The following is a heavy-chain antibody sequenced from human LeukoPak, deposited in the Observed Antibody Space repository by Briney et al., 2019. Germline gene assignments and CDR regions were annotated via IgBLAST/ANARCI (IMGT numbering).Heavy chain of an antibody. CDR1: GYTFTSYD. J-gene: IGHJ4*02. CDR2: INPNSGGT. Sequence: VASVKVSCKASGYTFTSYDINWVRQAPGQGLEWMGWINPNSGGTNYAQKFQGRVTMTRDTSISTAYMELSRLTFDDTAVYYCARDSEYSSSVDFDYWGQGTLVTVSS. V-gene: IGHV1-2*02. D-gene: IGHD6-6*01. CDR3: ARDSEYSSSVDFDY.